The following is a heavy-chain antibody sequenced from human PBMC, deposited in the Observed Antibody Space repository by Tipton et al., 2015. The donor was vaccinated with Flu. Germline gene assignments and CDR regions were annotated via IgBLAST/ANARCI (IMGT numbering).Heavy chain of an antibody. Sequence: TLSLTCTVSGGSISSVSYYWSWVRQPPGKGLEWIGSVYYRGSAYYNPSLNSRVSISVDTANNQFSLSLHSVTAADTAVYYCARAGTTWGRMDVWGQGTTVTVSS. CDR2: VYYRGSA. CDR1: GGSISSVSYY. V-gene: IGHV4-39*07. J-gene: IGHJ6*02. CDR3: ARAGTTWGRMDV. D-gene: IGHD3-16*01.